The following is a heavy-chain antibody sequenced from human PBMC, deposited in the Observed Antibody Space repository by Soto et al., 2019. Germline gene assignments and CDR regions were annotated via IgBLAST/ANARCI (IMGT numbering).Heavy chain of an antibody. Sequence: GGSLRLSCAASGFTFSSYSMNWVRQAPGKGLEWVSYISSSSSTIYYADSVKGRFTISRDNAKNSLYLQMNSLRAEDTAVYYCASKAGYSSGWYESYYMDVWGKGTTVTVSS. CDR1: GFTFSSYS. J-gene: IGHJ6*03. CDR2: ISSSSSTI. V-gene: IGHV3-48*01. CDR3: ASKAGYSSGWYESYYMDV. D-gene: IGHD6-19*01.